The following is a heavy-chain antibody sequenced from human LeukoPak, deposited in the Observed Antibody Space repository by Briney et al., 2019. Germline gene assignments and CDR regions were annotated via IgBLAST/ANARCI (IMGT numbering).Heavy chain of an antibody. J-gene: IGHJ4*02. D-gene: IGHD2-15*01. CDR2: INHSGST. CDR1: GGSFSGYY. Sequence: SETLSLTCAVYGGSFSGYYWSWIRQPPGKGLEWIGEINHSGSTNYNPSLKSRVTISVDTSKNQFSLKLSSVTAADTAVYYCPRGSSVVVVAATPGLDYWGQGTLVTVSS. CDR3: PRGSSVVVVAATPGLDY. V-gene: IGHV4-34*01.